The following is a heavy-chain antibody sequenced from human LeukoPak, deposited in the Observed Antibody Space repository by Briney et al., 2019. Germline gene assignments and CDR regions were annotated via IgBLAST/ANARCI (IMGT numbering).Heavy chain of an antibody. D-gene: IGHD3-22*01. V-gene: IGHV4-34*01. CDR2: INHSEST. CDR1: GGSFSGYY. Sequence: SETLSLTCAVYGGSFSGYYWSWIRQPPGKGLEWIGEINHSESTIHNPSLKSRVTMSVDTSKNQFSLKLSSVTAADTAVYYCARGETYYYDTSGYFIFDYWGQGTLVTVSS. CDR3: ARGETYYYDTSGYFIFDY. J-gene: IGHJ4*02.